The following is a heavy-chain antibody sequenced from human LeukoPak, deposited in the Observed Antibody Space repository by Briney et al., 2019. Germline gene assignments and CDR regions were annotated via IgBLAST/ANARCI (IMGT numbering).Heavy chain of an antibody. D-gene: IGHD2/OR15-2a*01. CDR1: GFTSGIYA. J-gene: IGHJ4*02. Sequence: GGSLRLSCAVSGFTSGIYAVSWVRQAPGKGLEWVSAFSGGGDSYYADSERGRFTISRDNSKKILYLQMNSLRAEGTAVYYCGKEVERHFDLKYWGQGTLVTVSS. CDR2: FSGGGDS. V-gene: IGHV3-23*01. CDR3: GKEVERHFDLKY.